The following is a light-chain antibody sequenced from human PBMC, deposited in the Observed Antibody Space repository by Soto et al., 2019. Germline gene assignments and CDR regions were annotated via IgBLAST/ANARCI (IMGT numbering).Light chain of an antibody. CDR3: QQYDSSPTWT. Sequence: EIVLTQSPGTLSLSPGERATLSCRASQSVSSSYFAWQQQKPGQPPLLLNYGASSRATGLPDRCSGSGARADFILTSSLQEDEDVVVYYRQQYDSSPTWTFGEGTKVEIK. J-gene: IGKJ1*01. CDR1: QSVSSSY. CDR2: GAS. V-gene: IGKV3-20*01.